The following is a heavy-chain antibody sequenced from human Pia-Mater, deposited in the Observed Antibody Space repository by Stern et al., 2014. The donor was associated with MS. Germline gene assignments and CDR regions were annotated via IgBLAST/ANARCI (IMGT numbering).Heavy chain of an antibody. CDR3: AKDRQYLTYFFDH. CDR1: GFTLGSCA. Sequence: VQLVESGRGVVQPGRPLRLSCVASGFTLGSCAMHWVRQAPGKGLEWVAGVSYDGSNKYYADSVNGRFTISRDNSQNTLYMQMSSLRPEDTAVYYCAKDRQYLTYFFDHWGQGSLVTVSS. D-gene: IGHD2/OR15-2a*01. J-gene: IGHJ5*02. CDR2: VSYDGSNK. V-gene: IGHV3-30*18.